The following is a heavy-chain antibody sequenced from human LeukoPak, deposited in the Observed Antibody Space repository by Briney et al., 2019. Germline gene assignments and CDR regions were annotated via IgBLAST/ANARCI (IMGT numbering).Heavy chain of an antibody. V-gene: IGHV4-34*01. CDR3: ARHDSSGYRHNWFDP. D-gene: IGHD3-22*01. Sequence: PSETLSLTCAVYGGSFSGYYWSWIRQPPGKGLEWIGSIYYSGSTYYNPSLKSRVTISVDTSKNQFSLKLSSVTAADTAVYYCARHDSSGYRHNWFDPWGQGTLVTVSS. CDR2: IYYSGST. CDR1: GGSFSGYY. J-gene: IGHJ5*02.